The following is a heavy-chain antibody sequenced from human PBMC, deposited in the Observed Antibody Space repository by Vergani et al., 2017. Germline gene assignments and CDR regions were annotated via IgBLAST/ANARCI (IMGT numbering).Heavy chain of an antibody. CDR1: GFSLSTSGVG. J-gene: IGHJ4*02. D-gene: IGHD2-2*01. V-gene: IGHV2-5*02. Sequence: QITLKESGPTLVKPTQTLTLTCTFSGFSLSTSGVGVGWIRQPPGKALEWLALIYWDDDKRYNPSLKRRLTITKDTSKTQVVLTMTNMDPVDTATYDCAHPVPGLDYGGQGTLVTVYS. CDR2: IYWDDDK. CDR3: AHPVPGLDY.